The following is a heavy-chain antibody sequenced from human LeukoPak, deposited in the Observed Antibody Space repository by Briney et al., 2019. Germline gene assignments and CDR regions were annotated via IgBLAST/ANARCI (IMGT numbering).Heavy chain of an antibody. CDR1: GGTFSSYA. V-gene: IGHV1-69*05. Sequence: ASVTVSCKASGGTFSSYAISWVRQAPGEGLEWMGGIIPFFGTANDAQKFQGRVTITTDESTSTAYMELSSLRSEDTAVYYCARVHVELDNWFDPWGPGTLVTVSS. CDR2: IIPFFGTA. CDR3: ARVHVELDNWFDP. D-gene: IGHD1-1*01. J-gene: IGHJ5*02.